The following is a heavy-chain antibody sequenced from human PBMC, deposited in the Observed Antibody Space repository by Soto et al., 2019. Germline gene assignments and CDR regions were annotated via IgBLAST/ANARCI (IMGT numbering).Heavy chain of an antibody. D-gene: IGHD7-27*01. Sequence: QVQLVESGGGVVQPGTSLRLSCAASGFTFSTYSLHWVRQAPGKGLEWVALISYDTFNKYYADSVKGRFTVARDNSKNTLSLQMYSLRAEDTAVYYCARKHMGANYYLDYWGQGTLVTVSS. J-gene: IGHJ4*02. CDR3: ARKHMGANYYLDY. CDR2: ISYDTFNK. V-gene: IGHV3-30-3*01. CDR1: GFTFSTYS.